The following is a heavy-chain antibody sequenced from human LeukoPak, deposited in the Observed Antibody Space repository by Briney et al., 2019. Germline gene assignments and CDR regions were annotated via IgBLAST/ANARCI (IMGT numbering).Heavy chain of an antibody. CDR3: ARARHLRIMITFGGVIAPGY. D-gene: IGHD3-16*02. CDR1: GYTFTGYY. J-gene: IGHJ4*02. V-gene: IGHV1-2*02. Sequence: ASVKVSCKASGYTFTGYYMHWVRQAPGQGLEWMGWINPNSGGTNYAQKFQGRVTMTRDTSISTAYMELSRLRSDDTAVYYCARARHLRIMITFGGVIAPGYWGQGTLVTVSS. CDR2: INPNSGGT.